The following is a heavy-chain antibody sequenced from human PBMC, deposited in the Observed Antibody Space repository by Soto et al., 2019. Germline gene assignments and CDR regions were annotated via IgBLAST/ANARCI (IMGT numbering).Heavy chain of an antibody. V-gene: IGHV3-23*01. D-gene: IGHD2-15*01. CDR2: ISGSGGST. CDR3: AKDKGYCSGGSCYSGWYFDL. Sequence: GGSLRLSCAASGFTFSSYAMSWVRQAPGKGLEWVSAISGSGGSTYYADSVKGRFTISRDNSKNTLYLQMNSLRAEDTAVYYCAKDKGYCSGGSCYSGWYFDLWGRGTLVTVSS. CDR1: GFTFSSYA. J-gene: IGHJ2*01.